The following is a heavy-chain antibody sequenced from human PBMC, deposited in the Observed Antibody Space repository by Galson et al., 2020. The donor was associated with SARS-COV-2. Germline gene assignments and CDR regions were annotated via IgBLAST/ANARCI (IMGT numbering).Heavy chain of an antibody. CDR2: IYSGGST. J-gene: IGHJ1*01. V-gene: IGHV3-23*03. CDR3: ANGYYDSSAYYFLGEYFQH. D-gene: IGHD3-22*01. CDR1: GFTFSSYA. Sequence: GGSLRLSCAASGFTFSSYAMSWVRQAPGKGLEWVSVIYSGGSTYYADSVKGRFTISRDNSKNTLYLQMNSLRAEDTAVYYCANGYYDSSAYYFLGEYFQHWGQGTLVTVSS.